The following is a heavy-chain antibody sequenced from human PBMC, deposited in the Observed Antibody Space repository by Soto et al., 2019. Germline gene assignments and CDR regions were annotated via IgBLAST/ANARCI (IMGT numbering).Heavy chain of an antibody. CDR3: ARRWERRDAFDI. D-gene: IGHD1-26*01. J-gene: IGHJ3*02. Sequence: SETLSLTCTVSGGSISSSSYYWGWIRQPPGKGLEWIGSIYYSGSTYYNPSLKSRVTISVDTSKNQFSLKLSSVTAADTAVYYCARRWERRDAFDIWGQGTMVTVSS. CDR1: GGSISSSSYY. CDR2: IYYSGST. V-gene: IGHV4-39*01.